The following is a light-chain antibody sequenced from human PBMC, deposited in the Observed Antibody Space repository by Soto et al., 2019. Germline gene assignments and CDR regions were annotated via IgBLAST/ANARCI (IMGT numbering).Light chain of an antibody. CDR2: DHD. V-gene: IGLV1-51*01. Sequence: QSVLTQPPSVSAAPGQKVTISCSGSSSNIGNNFVSWYQQFPGTAPKVLIYDHDKRPSGIPDRFSGSKSGTSATLGITGLQTGDEADYYCGTWDSSLSAVVFGGGTKLTVL. CDR3: GTWDSSLSAVV. J-gene: IGLJ2*01. CDR1: SSNIGNNF.